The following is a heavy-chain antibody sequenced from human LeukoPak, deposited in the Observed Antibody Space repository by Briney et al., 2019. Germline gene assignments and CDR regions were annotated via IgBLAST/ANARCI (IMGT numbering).Heavy chain of an antibody. Sequence: PGGSLRLSCAASGFPFRSYAMIWVRQAPGKGLEWVSAISGSGGSTYYADSVKGRFTISRDNSKNTMYLQMNSLRAEDTAVYYCAKDVRDGYNYAEYFQHWGQGTLVTVSS. D-gene: IGHD5-24*01. CDR2: ISGSGGST. CDR1: GFPFRSYA. V-gene: IGHV3-23*01. J-gene: IGHJ1*01. CDR3: AKDVRDGYNYAEYFQH.